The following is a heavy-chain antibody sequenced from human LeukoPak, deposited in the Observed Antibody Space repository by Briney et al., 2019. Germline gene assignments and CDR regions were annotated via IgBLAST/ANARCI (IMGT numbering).Heavy chain of an antibody. D-gene: IGHD2-21*02. CDR2: IGVSDDST. CDR3: AKDRLLNCRGDCYIFDN. CDR1: GFALRNYV. Sequence: GGPLRLSCEASGFALRNYVINWVRQTPGKGLEWVSSIGVSDDSTFYADSVKGRFTISRDNSKNTVYLQVSGLRTEDTAIYYCAKDRLLNCRGDCYIFDNWGQGTQVTVSS. J-gene: IGHJ4*02. V-gene: IGHV3-23*01.